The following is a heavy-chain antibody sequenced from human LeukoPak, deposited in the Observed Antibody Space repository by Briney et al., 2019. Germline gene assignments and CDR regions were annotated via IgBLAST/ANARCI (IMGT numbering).Heavy chain of an antibody. CDR3: ARFQPILRFSPVGVN. D-gene: IGHD3-3*01. J-gene: IGHJ4*02. Sequence: SETLSLTCTVSGGSISSGGYYWSWIRQHPGKGLEWIGYIYYSGSTYYNPSLKSRVTISVDTSKNQFSLKLSSVTAADTAVYYCARFQPILRFSPVGVNWGQGTLVTVSS. CDR2: IYYSGST. V-gene: IGHV4-31*03. CDR1: GGSISSGGYY.